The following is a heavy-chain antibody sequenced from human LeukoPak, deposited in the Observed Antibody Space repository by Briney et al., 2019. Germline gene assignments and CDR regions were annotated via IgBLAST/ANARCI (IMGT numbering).Heavy chain of an antibody. Sequence: QAGGSLRLSCAASGFTFSSCAMSWVRQAPGKGLEWVANINQDGSDKYYVDSVKGRFTISRDNAKNSVYLQMNSLRAEDTALYYCARGTYFYASGSPETGYWGQGTLVTVSS. J-gene: IGHJ4*02. CDR1: GFTFSSCA. V-gene: IGHV3-7*03. D-gene: IGHD3-10*01. CDR2: INQDGSDK. CDR3: ARGTYFYASGSPETGY.